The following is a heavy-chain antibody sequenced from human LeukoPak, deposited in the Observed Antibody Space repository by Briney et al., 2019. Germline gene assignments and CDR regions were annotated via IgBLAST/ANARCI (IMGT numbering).Heavy chain of an antibody. J-gene: IGHJ4*02. V-gene: IGHV4-59*12. CDR3: ARAQYFFDTSGYYSHFDS. CDR2: IYYSGST. CDR1: GGSISSYY. D-gene: IGHD3-22*01. Sequence: ASETLSLTCTVSGGSISSYYWSWIRQPPGKGLEWIGYIYYSGSTNYNPSLKSRVTISVDTSKNQFSLKLSSVTAADTAVYYCARAQYFFDTSGYYSHFDSWGQGTLVTVSS.